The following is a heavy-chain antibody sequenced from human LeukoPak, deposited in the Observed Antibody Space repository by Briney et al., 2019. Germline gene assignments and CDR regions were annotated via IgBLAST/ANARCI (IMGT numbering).Heavy chain of an antibody. J-gene: IGHJ4*02. CDR1: GYIFTSYG. CDR3: ARGGDYRDSYGYLY. V-gene: IGHV1-18*01. D-gene: IGHD5-18*01. Sequence: GASVKVSCKASGYIFTSYGISWVRQAPGQGLEWMGWISAYNGNTNYAQKLQGRVTMTTDTSTSTAYMELRSLRSDDTAVYYCARGGDYRDSYGYLYWGQGTLVTVSS. CDR2: ISAYNGNT.